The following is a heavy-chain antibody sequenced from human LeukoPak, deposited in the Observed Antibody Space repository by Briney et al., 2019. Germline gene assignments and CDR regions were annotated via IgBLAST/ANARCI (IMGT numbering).Heavy chain of an antibody. Sequence: SETLSLTCTVSGGSISSSSYYWGWIRQPPGKGLEWIGSIYYSGSTYYNPSLKSRVTISVDTSKNQFSLKLSSVTAADTAVYYCARAVITYSSSWYPRYYFDYWGQGTLVTVSS. D-gene: IGHD6-13*01. CDR3: ARAVITYSSSWYPRYYFDY. J-gene: IGHJ4*02. V-gene: IGHV4-39*01. CDR2: IYYSGST. CDR1: GGSISSSSYY.